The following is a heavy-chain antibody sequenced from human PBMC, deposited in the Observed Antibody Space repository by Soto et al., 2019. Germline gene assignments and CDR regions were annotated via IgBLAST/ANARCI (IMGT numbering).Heavy chain of an antibody. Sequence: GGSLRLSCAASGFTFGSYAMSWFRQAPGKGLEWVSAISGGGSSTYYADSVKGRFTISRDNSKNTLYLQMNSLRAEDTAVYYCAKALAASGATYWGQGTLVTVSS. CDR3: AKALAASGATY. CDR1: GFTFGSYA. CDR2: ISGGGSST. J-gene: IGHJ4*02. V-gene: IGHV3-23*01. D-gene: IGHD6-13*01.